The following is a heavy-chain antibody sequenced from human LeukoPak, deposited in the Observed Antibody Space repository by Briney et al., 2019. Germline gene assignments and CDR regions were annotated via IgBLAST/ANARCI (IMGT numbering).Heavy chain of an antibody. D-gene: IGHD3-22*01. Sequence: SGGSLRLSCAASGFTFSGSAMHWVRQASGKGLEWVGRIRSKANSYATAYAASVKGRFTISGDDSKNTAYLQMNSLKTEDTAVYYCTRNYDSSGYSYHFDYWGQGTLVTVSS. CDR2: IRSKANSYAT. CDR3: TRNYDSSGYSYHFDY. CDR1: GFTFSGSA. V-gene: IGHV3-73*01. J-gene: IGHJ4*02.